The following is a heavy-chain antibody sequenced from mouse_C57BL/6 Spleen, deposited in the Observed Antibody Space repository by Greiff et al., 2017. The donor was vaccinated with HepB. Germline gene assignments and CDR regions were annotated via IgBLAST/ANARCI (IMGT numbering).Heavy chain of an antibody. CDR2: IHPNSGST. J-gene: IGHJ4*01. D-gene: IGHD1-1*01. V-gene: IGHV1-64*01. CDR3: ASPLLYGSSPYYAMDY. CDR1: GYTFTSYW. Sequence: VQLQQSGAELVKPGASVKLSCKASGYTFTSYWMHWVKQRPGQGLEWIGMIHPNSGSTNYNEKFKSKATLTVDKSSSTAYMQLSSLTSEDSAVYYCASPLLYGSSPYYAMDYWGQRTSVTVSS.